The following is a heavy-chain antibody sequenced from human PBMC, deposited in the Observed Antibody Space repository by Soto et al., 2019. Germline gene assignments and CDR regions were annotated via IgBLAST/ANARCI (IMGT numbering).Heavy chain of an antibody. Sequence: SETLSLTCTVSGGSISSYYWSWIRQPQGKGLEWIGYIYYSGSTNYNPSLKSRVTISVDTSKNQFSLKLSSVTAADTAVYYCAREKGGDCSSNSCETTGYDAFDIWGQGTMVTVSS. V-gene: IGHV4-59*01. CDR1: GGSISSYY. J-gene: IGHJ3*02. CDR3: AREKGGDCSSNSCETTGYDAFDI. CDR2: IYYSGST. D-gene: IGHD2-2*01.